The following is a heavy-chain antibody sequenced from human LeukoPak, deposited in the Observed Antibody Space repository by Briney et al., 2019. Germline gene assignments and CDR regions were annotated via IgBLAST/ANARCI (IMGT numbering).Heavy chain of an antibody. V-gene: IGHV3-30*02. CDR1: GLTFSSYG. J-gene: IGHJ5*02. Sequence: GGSLRLSCAASGLTFSSYGMHWVRQAPGKGLEWVAFIRYDGSNKYYADSVKGRFTISRDNSKNTLYLQMNSLRAEDTTVYYCAKVSGSSSWYLFDPWGQGTLVTVSS. CDR3: AKVSGSSSWYLFDP. CDR2: IRYDGSNK. D-gene: IGHD6-13*01.